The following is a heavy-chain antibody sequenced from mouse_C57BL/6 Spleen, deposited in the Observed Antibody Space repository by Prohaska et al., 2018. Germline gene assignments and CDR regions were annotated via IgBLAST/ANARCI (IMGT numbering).Heavy chain of an antibody. V-gene: IGHV14-2*01. CDR1: GFNIKEYY. J-gene: IGHJ2*01. Sequence: KLSCTASGFNIKEYYMHWVKQRTEQGLEWIGSIVHEDVETQYAPKFQGKATITADTSSLTAYLQLSSLTSEDTAVYYCARWGGNYVDYWGQGTTLTVSS. CDR2: IVHEDVET. CDR3: ARWGGNYVDY.